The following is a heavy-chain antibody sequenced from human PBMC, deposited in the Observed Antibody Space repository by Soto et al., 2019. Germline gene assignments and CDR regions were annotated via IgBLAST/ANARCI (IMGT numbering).Heavy chain of an antibody. CDR2: IFSNDEK. V-gene: IGHV2-26*04. Sequence: QVTVKESGPVLVKPTETLTLTCTVSGFSLSNAGLGVSWIRQPPGKALEWLAHIFSNDEKSYSTSLKSSLTIPQDTAKRQVVLTMTTMDPVDTPTYYRPSTYSTSWYWFDPWGQETLGTASS. CDR3: PSTYSTSWYWFDP. D-gene: IGHD6-13*01. J-gene: IGHJ5*02. CDR1: GFSLSNAGLG.